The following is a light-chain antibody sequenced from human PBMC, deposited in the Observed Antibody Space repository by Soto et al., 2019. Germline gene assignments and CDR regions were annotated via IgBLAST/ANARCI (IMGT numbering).Light chain of an antibody. V-gene: IGKV3-20*01. CDR2: AAS. Sequence: EIVLTQSPGTLSLSPGERATLSCSASQRVIYDYLAWYQQKPGQAPRLLIYAASNRATGVPGRFTGSGSGTDFTLTISRLEPEDFAVYYCREYGSSLYTFGQGTRLEIK. CDR1: QRVIYDY. J-gene: IGKJ5*01. CDR3: REYGSSLYT.